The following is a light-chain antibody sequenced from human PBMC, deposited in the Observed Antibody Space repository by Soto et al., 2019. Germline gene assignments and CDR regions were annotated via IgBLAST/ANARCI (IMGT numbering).Light chain of an antibody. CDR3: MQPLQTPRT. CDR2: LGS. J-gene: IGKJ1*01. CDR1: QSLLHSNGYNY. Sequence: DIVMTQSPLSLPVTPGEPASISCRSSQSLLHSNGYNYLDWYLQKPGQSPQLLIYLGSNRASGVPDRFSGSGSGTDFTLNITRVEADDVGVYYCMQPLQTPRTFGQGTKVEIK. V-gene: IGKV2-28*01.